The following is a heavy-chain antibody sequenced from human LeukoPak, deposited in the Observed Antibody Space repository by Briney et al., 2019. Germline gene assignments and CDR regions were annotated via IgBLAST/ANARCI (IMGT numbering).Heavy chain of an antibody. Sequence: SETLSLTCTISGGSISSYYWSWIRQPPGKGLEWIGNIDYSRDTNYNPSLRSRVTILVDKSRNQFSLKLNSVTAADTAVYYCARNGPHYYDKSGYLDSWGQGTLVTVSS. CDR3: ARNGPHYYDKSGYLDS. J-gene: IGHJ4*02. CDR2: IDYSRDT. V-gene: IGHV4-59*03. CDR1: GGSISSYY. D-gene: IGHD3-22*01.